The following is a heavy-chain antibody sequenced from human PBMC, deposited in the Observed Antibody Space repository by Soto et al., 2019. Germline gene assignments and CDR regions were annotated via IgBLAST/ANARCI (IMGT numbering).Heavy chain of an antibody. CDR3: ARTQMATLYFDY. V-gene: IGHV4-59*01. Sequence: SETLSLTCTVSGGSITSSYWSWIRRPPGKGLEWIAYIYDTGISGYTPSTSYNPSLKSRVTMSVDTSKSQFSLKLASVTAADTAVYYCARTQMATLYFDYWGQGTLVTVSS. CDR2: IYDTGISGYTPST. CDR1: GGSITSSY. D-gene: IGHD5-12*01. J-gene: IGHJ4*02.